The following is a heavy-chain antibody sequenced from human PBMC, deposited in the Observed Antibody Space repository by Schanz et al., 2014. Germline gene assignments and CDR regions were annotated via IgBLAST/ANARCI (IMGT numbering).Heavy chain of an antibody. V-gene: IGHV3-23*01. CDR3: AKSLESCPGGRCSRGYFDY. CDR1: GFTFSAYA. Sequence: EVQLLESGGGLVQPGGSLRLSCAASGFTFSAYAMTWVRQIPGKGLEWVSAISGSGGSTYYADSVKGRFTISRDNSKNTLYLQMNSLRAEDTAVYYCAKSLESCPGGRCSRGYFDYWGQGTLVTVSS. CDR2: ISGSGGST. J-gene: IGHJ4*02. D-gene: IGHD2-8*02.